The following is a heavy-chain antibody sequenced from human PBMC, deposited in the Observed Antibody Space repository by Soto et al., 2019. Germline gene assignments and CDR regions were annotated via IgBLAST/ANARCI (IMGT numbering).Heavy chain of an antibody. D-gene: IGHD6-19*01. J-gene: IGHJ4*02. CDR3: AREGVSSGWYWDY. CDR2: IWYDGSNK. Sequence: GSLRLSCAASGFTFSSYGMHWVRQAPGKGLKWVAVIWYDGSNKYYADSVKSRFTISRDNSKNTLYLQMNSLRAEDTAVYYCAREGVSSGWYWDYWGQGTLVTVSS. V-gene: IGHV3-33*01. CDR1: GFTFSSYG.